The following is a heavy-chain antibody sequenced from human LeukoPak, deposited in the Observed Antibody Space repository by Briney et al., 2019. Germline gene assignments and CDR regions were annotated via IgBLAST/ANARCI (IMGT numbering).Heavy chain of an antibody. CDR3: TTDQVVRGVTNDY. CDR1: GFTFRSAW. J-gene: IGHJ4*02. D-gene: IGHD3-10*01. Sequence: GGSLRLSCVASGFTFRSAWMNWVRHAPGGGREWVGRIKSKTDGGTTDYAAPVKGRLTISSHESKTTLYLQMKSLQTEDAAVYYCTTDQVVRGVTNDYWGQGTLVTVSS. V-gene: IGHV3-15*01. CDR2: IKSKTDGGTT.